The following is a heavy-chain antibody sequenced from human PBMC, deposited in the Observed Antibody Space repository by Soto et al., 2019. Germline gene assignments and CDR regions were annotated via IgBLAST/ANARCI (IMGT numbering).Heavy chain of an antibody. CDR1: GYSFTSYW. D-gene: IGHD2-2*01. J-gene: IGHJ6*02. CDR3: ARESAAMGYYYYGMDV. CDR2: IYPGDSDT. Sequence: GESLKISCNGSGYSFTSYWIGWVRQMPGKGLEWMGIIYPGDSDTRYSPSFQGQVTISADKSISTAYLQWSSLKASDTAMYYCARESAAMGYYYYGMDVWGQGTMVTVSS. V-gene: IGHV5-51*01.